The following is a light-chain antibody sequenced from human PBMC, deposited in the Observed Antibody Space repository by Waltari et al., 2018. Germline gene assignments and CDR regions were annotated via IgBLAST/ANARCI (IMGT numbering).Light chain of an antibody. V-gene: IGKV3-20*01. CDR3: QQFRRTPIT. J-gene: IGKJ5*01. CDR2: AAS. CDR1: QSVCSSF. Sequence: DIVWPQSPGTLSLSPGERATLSCRASQSVCSSFLAWYQQKPGQAPRLLINAASSRASGIPDRFSGSGSGTDFTLTINRLEPEDFAVYYCQQFRRTPITFGQGTRLEIK.